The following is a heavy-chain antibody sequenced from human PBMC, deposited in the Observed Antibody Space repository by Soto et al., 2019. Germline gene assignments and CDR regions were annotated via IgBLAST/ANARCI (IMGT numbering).Heavy chain of an antibody. J-gene: IGHJ4*02. Sequence: QVQLQESGPGLVRPSGTLALTCAVSGGSISGSNWWNWVRQPPGKGLEWIGEIYHSGATNYNPSLNSRVTISVDKSKNQFSLKLSSVTAAETAVYYCARAVGYCSGGSCHGLDYWGQGTLVTVSS. D-gene: IGHD2-15*01. CDR1: GGSISGSNW. V-gene: IGHV4-4*02. CDR2: IYHSGAT. CDR3: ARAVGYCSGGSCHGLDY.